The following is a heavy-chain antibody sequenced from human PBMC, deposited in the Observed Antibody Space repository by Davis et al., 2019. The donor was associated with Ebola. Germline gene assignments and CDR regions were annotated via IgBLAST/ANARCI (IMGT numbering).Heavy chain of an antibody. CDR1: GFTFSSYA. V-gene: IGHV3-30-3*01. Sequence: GGSLRLSCAASGFTFSSYAMHWVRQAPGKGLEWVAVISYDGSNKYYADSVKGRFTISRDNAKNSLYLQMNSLRAEETAVYYCARENYDILTGYLDYWGQGTLVTVSS. CDR3: ARENYDILTGYLDY. CDR2: ISYDGSNK. D-gene: IGHD3-9*01. J-gene: IGHJ4*02.